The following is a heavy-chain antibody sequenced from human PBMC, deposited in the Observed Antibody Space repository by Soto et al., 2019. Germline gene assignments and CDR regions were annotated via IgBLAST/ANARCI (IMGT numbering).Heavy chain of an antibody. Sequence: QVQLVESGGGVVQPGRSLRLSCAASGFTFSSYGMHWVRQAPGKGLVWVAVIWYDGSNKYYADSVKGRFTISRDNSKNTLYLQMNSLRAEDTAVYYCARDGDYFYYYYYYMDVWGKGTTVTVSS. CDR3: ARDGDYFYYYYYYMDV. D-gene: IGHD4-17*01. CDR2: IWYDGSNK. V-gene: IGHV3-33*01. CDR1: GFTFSSYG. J-gene: IGHJ6*03.